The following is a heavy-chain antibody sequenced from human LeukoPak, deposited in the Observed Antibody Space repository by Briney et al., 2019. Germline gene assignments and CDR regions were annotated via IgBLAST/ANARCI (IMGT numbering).Heavy chain of an antibody. Sequence: EGSLRLSCAASGFTFSSYGMHWVRQAPGKGLEWVAVISYDGSNKYYADSVKGRFTISRDNSKNTLYLQMNSLRAEDTAVYYCAKDQQGISGAFDIWGQGTMVTVSS. CDR1: GFTFSSYG. CDR2: ISYDGSNK. D-gene: IGHD6-13*01. J-gene: IGHJ3*02. V-gene: IGHV3-30*18. CDR3: AKDQQGISGAFDI.